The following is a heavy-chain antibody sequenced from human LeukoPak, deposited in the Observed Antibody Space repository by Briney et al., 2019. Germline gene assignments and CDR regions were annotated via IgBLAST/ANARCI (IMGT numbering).Heavy chain of an antibody. D-gene: IGHD1-26*01. CDR2: IYSDGSRT. CDR3: TRSGRGGAFDI. Sequence: GGSLRLSCAGSGFTLSNDWMHWVRHGPGKGLAWVARIYSDGSRTTYAESVKGRFTISGDNAKNTLYLQMNSLRADDTAVYYCTRSGRGGAFDIWGQGTMVTVSS. J-gene: IGHJ3*02. CDR1: GFTLSNDW. V-gene: IGHV3-74*03.